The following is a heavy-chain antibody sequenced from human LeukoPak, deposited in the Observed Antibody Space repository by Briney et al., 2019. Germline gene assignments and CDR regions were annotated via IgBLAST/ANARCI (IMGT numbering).Heavy chain of an antibody. V-gene: IGHV4-59*01. Sequence: SETLSLTCTVSGGSISSYYGSWIRQSPGKGLEWIANIYYTGTPYYNPSLQSRVTISVDMSKNQFSLKLSTVTAADTAVYYCARVKATVTSLDIWGQGTMVTVSS. J-gene: IGHJ3*02. D-gene: IGHD2/OR15-2a*01. CDR1: GGSISSYY. CDR3: ARVKATVTSLDI. CDR2: IYYTGTP.